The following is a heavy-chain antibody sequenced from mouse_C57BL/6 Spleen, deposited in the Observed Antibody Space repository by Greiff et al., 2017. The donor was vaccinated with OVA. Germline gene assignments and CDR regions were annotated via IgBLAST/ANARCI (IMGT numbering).Heavy chain of an antibody. V-gene: IGHV1-55*01. J-gene: IGHJ4*01. CDR3: ARSRNDGYYYYAMDY. D-gene: IGHD2-3*01. CDR1: GYTFTSYW. CDR2: IYPGSGST. Sequence: VQLQQPGAELVKPGASVKMSCKASGYTFTSYWITWVKQRPGQGLEWIGDIYPGSGSTNYNEKFKSKATLTVDTSSSTAYMQLSSLTSEDSAVYYCARSRNDGYYYYAMDYWGQGTSVTVSS.